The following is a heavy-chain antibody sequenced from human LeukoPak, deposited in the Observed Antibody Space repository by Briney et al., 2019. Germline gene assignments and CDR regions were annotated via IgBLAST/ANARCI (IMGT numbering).Heavy chain of an antibody. V-gene: IGHV1-69*01. CDR1: GGTLRNYA. J-gene: IGHJ4*02. CDR3: ASPKENSDYYFDS. CDR2: LIPLFGRA. D-gene: IGHD4-11*01. Sequence: SVKVSCKASGGTLRNYAISWVRQAPGQGLEWMGCLIPLFGRAEYAQKFQGRVTITADEPTNTAYMELNFLRSEDTAVYYCASPKENSDYYFDSWGQGTLVAVSA.